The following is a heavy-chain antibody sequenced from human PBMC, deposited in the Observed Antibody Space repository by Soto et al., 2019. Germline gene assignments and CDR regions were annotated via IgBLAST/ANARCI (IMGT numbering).Heavy chain of an antibody. CDR3: ARDPTRDIVVVPATHTTSDY. V-gene: IGHV1-69*13. CDR2: IIPIFGTA. CDR1: GGTFSSYA. J-gene: IGHJ4*02. Sequence: SVKVSCKASGGTFSSYAISWVRQAPGQGLEWMGRIIPIFGTANYAQKFQGRVTITADESTSTAYMELSSLRSEDTAVYYCARDPTRDIVVVPATHTTSDYWGQGTLVTVSS. D-gene: IGHD2-2*01.